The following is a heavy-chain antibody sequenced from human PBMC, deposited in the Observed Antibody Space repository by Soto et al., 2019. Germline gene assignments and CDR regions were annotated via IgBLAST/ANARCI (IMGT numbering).Heavy chain of an antibody. CDR3: ARDVVRSTAGDS. CDR2: IIPIVTRT. Sequence: SVKVSCKASGGTFSTSSFVWVRQGPGQGLEWMGGIIPIVTRTNFAQKFQGRVTFSADESTRTTYMELRSLTSEDTAIYYCARDVVRSTAGDSWGQGTLVTVSS. V-gene: IGHV1-69*13. D-gene: IGHD2-15*01. J-gene: IGHJ4*02. CDR1: GGTFSTSS.